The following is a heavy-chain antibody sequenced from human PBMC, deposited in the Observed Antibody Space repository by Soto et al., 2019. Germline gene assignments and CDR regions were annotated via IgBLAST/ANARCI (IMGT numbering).Heavy chain of an antibody. J-gene: IGHJ5*02. CDR2: ISPSGSP. V-gene: IGHV4-30-2*01. Sequence: SETLSLTCSVSGGSVNSGGYSWSWIRQPPGKGLEWIGFISPSGSPAYNPTLKSRVTISVDRSNNQISLELSSVTAADTAVYYCARGVLAWGPGTLVTVSS. D-gene: IGHD2-8*01. CDR1: GGSVNSGGYS. CDR3: ARGVLA.